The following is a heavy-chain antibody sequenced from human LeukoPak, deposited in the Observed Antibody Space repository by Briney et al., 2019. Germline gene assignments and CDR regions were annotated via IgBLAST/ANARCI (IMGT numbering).Heavy chain of an antibody. CDR2: IYNSGSN. CDR1: GASISSDY. CDR3: ARARRSSGRPDAFDI. D-gene: IGHD6-25*01. Sequence: SETLSLTCTVSGASISSDYWSWIRQPPGKGLEWIGYIYNSGSNNYNPSLKSRVTMSVDTSKNQFSLKLTSVTAADTAVYHCARARRSSGRPDAFDIWGQGTMVTVSS. J-gene: IGHJ3*02. V-gene: IGHV4-59*01.